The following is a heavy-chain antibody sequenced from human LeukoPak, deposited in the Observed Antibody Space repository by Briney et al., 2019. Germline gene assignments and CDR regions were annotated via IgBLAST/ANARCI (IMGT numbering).Heavy chain of an antibody. J-gene: IGHJ4*02. CDR1: GGSISSSSYY. D-gene: IGHD3-10*01. Sequence: SETLSLTCTVSGGSISSSSYYWGWIRQPPGKGLEWIGSIYYSGSTYYNPSLKSRVTISVDTSKNQFSLKLSSVTAADTAVYYCARDLMVRGVIISSAGIDYWGQGTLVTVSS. V-gene: IGHV4-39*07. CDR2: IYYSGST. CDR3: ARDLMVRGVIISSAGIDY.